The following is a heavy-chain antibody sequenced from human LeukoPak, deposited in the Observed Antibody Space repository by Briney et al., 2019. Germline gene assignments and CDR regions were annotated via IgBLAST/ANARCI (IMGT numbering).Heavy chain of an antibody. CDR3: ATSNADYSRISRYYYYMDV. V-gene: IGHV4-4*09. CDR1: GGAISSYY. D-gene: IGHD4-11*01. J-gene: IGHJ6*03. Sequence: SETLSLTCTVSGGAISSYYWSWIRQPPGKGLEWIRYIYTSGSTNYNPSLKSRVTISVDTSKNQFSLKLSSVTAADTAVYYCATSNADYSRISRYYYYMDVWGKGTTVTVSS. CDR2: IYTSGST.